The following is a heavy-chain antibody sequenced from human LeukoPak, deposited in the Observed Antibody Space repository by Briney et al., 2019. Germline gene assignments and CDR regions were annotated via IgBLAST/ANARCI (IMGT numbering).Heavy chain of an antibody. Sequence: ASVKVSCKASGYTFTDYYMYWVRRAPGQGLEWMGWISPNSGGTNYAHKFQGRVTMTRDTSISTAYMELSRLRSDDTAVYYCARGGYYDRSAYPDYWGQGTLVTVSS. CDR3: ARGGYYDRSAYPDY. V-gene: IGHV1-2*07. J-gene: IGHJ4*02. CDR1: GYTFTDYY. CDR2: ISPNSGGT. D-gene: IGHD3-22*01.